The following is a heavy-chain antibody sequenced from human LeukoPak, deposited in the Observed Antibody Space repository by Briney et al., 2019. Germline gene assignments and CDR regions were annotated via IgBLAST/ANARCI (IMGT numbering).Heavy chain of an antibody. J-gene: IGHJ6*03. D-gene: IGHD3-10*01. CDR3: ARSNYYYGSGSYRRNYYMDV. V-gene: IGHV5-51*01. CDR2: IYPGDSNT. CDR1: GYSFTTYW. Sequence: GESLKISCKGSGYSFTTYWIGWVRQMPGKGLEWMGIIYPGDSNTAYSPSFQGQVTISADKSISTAYLQWSSLKASDTAMYYCARSNYYYGSGSYRRNYYMDVWGKGTTVTVSS.